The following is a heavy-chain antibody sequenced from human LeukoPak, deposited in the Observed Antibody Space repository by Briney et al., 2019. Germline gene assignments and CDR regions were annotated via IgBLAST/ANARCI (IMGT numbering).Heavy chain of an antibody. CDR3: ASSGSGSYPDY. CDR1: GFTFSSYA. V-gene: IGHV3-30*04. J-gene: IGHJ4*02. D-gene: IGHD3-10*01. CDR2: ISYDGSNK. Sequence: PGGSLKLSCAASGFTFSSYAMHWVRQAPGKGLEWVAVISYDGSNKYYADSVKGRFTISRDNSKSTLYLQMNSLRAEDTAVYYCASSGSGSYPDYWGQGTLVTVSS.